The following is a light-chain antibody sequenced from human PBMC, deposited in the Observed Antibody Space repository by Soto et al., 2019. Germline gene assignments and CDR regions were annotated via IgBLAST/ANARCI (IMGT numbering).Light chain of an antibody. CDR1: QSVSSSY. Sequence: EIVLTQSPGTLSLSPGERATLSCRASQSVSSSYLAWYQQKPGQAPRLLIYGASSRATGIPDRFSGSVSGTDFTLTISRLEPEDFVVYYCQQYGSALTWTFGQGTKVEIK. CDR3: QQYGSALTWT. V-gene: IGKV3-20*01. CDR2: GAS. J-gene: IGKJ1*01.